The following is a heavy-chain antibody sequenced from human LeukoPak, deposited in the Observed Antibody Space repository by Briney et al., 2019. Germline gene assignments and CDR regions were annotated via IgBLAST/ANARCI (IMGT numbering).Heavy chain of an antibody. CDR2: IGTSGSPT. D-gene: IGHD5-18*01. J-gene: IGHJ4*02. CDR3: ARVQIWLRGGFDY. V-gene: IGHV3-11*04. Sequence: GGSLRLSCAASGFTFSDYYMIWIRQAPGKGLEWVSYIGTSGSPTYYADSVKGRFTISRDNAKSSLYLQMNSLRAEDTAVYYCARVQIWLRGGFDYWGQGSLVTVSS. CDR1: GFTFSDYY.